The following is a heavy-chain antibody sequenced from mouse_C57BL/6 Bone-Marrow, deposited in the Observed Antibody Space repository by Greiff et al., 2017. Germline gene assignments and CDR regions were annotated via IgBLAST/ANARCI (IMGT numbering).Heavy chain of an antibody. Sequence: VQLLQPGAELVKPGASVKLSCPASGYTFTSYWMPWVMQRPGQGLEWIGMIHPNSGSTNYNEKFKSQATLTVDKSTSTAYMQLSSVTYEDSAVYYYAIYGRGLAYWGQGTLVTVSA. D-gene: IGHD1-1*01. J-gene: IGHJ3*01. CDR3: AIYGRGLAY. V-gene: IGHV1-64*01. CDR1: GYTFTSYW. CDR2: IHPNSGST.